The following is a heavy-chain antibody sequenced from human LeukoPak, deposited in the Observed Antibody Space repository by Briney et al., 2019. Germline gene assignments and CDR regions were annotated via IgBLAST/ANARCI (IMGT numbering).Heavy chain of an antibody. D-gene: IGHD2/OR15-2a*01. Sequence: SETLSLTCTVYGGSFSAYHWNWIRQPPGKGLEWIGAINHSGGTNYNPSLKSRVTVSLDTSKNQFSLKLSAMTAADTAVYYCARLISSEYYFDYWGQGTLVTVSS. CDR3: ARLISSEYYFDY. J-gene: IGHJ4*02. CDR1: GGSFSAYH. V-gene: IGHV4-34*01. CDR2: INHSGGT.